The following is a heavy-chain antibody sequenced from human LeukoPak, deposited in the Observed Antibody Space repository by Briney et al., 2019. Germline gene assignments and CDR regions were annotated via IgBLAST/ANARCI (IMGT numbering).Heavy chain of an antibody. CDR2: ISGSGGST. CDR3: AKGTAAATNRYFDY. CDR1: GFTFSSYA. J-gene: IGHJ4*02. V-gene: IGHV3-23*01. D-gene: IGHD6-13*01. Sequence: GGSLRLSCAASGFTFSSYAMSWVRQAPGKGLEWVSAISGSGGSTHYADSVKGRFTISRDNSKNTLYLQMNSLRAEDTAVYYCAKGTAAATNRYFDYWGQGTLVTVSS.